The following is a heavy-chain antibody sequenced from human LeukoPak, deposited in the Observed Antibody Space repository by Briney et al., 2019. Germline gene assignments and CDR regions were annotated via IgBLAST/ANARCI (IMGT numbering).Heavy chain of an antibody. CDR2: ISWNSGSI. J-gene: IGHJ4*02. CDR3: AKDTRELGSFDY. Sequence: GGSLRLSCAASGFTFDDYAMHWVRQAPGKGLEWVSDISWNSGSIGYADSVKGRFTISRDNAKNSLYLQMNSLRAEDTALYYCAKDTRELGSFDYWGQGTLVTVSS. D-gene: IGHD1-26*01. CDR1: GFTFDDYA. V-gene: IGHV3-9*01.